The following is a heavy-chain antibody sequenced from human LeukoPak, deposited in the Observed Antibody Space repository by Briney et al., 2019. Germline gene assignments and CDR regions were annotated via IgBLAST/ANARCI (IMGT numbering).Heavy chain of an antibody. CDR2: IYYSGST. CDR1: GGSISSSSYY. V-gene: IGHV4-39*07. CDR3: AISSSWYLGYWDYFDY. J-gene: IGHJ4*02. Sequence: SETLSLTCTVSGGSISSSSYYWGWLRQPPGKGLEWIGSIYYSGSTYYNPSLKSQVTISVDTSKNQFSLKLSSVTAADTAVYYCAISSSWYLGYWDYFDYWGQGTLVTVSS. D-gene: IGHD6-13*01.